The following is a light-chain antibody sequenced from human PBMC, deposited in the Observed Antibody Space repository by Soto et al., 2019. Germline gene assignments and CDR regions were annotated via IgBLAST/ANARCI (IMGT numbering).Light chain of an antibody. V-gene: IGLV1-47*01. Sequence: QSVLTQPPSASGTPGQRVTISCSGISSNIGKNWVYWYQHLPGTAPKLLIYRNDQRPSGVPDRFSGSKSGTSASLAISGLRSEDETDYYCATWDDSLSGQVFGGGTKLTVL. CDR3: ATWDDSLSGQV. J-gene: IGLJ2*01. CDR2: RND. CDR1: SSNIGKNW.